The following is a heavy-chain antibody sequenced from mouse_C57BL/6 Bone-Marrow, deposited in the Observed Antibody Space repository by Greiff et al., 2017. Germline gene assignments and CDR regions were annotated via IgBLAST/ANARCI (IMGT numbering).Heavy chain of an antibody. Sequence: VQLQQSGPELVKPGASVKISCKASGYAFSSSWMNWVKQRPGKGLEWIGRIYPGDGDTNYNGKFKGKATLTADKSSSTDYMQHRSLTSEDSAVYFCARSDYGSSYGYFDDWGQGTTRTVSS. CDR1: GYAFSSSW. V-gene: IGHV1-82*01. D-gene: IGHD1-1*01. J-gene: IGHJ2*01. CDR3: ARSDYGSSYGYFDD. CDR2: IYPGDGDT.